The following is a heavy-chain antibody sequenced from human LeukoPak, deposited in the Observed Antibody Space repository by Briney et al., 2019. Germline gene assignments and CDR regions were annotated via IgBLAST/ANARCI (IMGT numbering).Heavy chain of an antibody. J-gene: IGHJ6*03. CDR2: ISGSGGST. CDR3: AKALARESSSWYLREHYYYYYYMDV. Sequence: PGGSLRLSCAASGFTFSSYAMSWVRQAPGKGLEWVSAISGSGGSTYYADSVKGRFTISRDNSKNTLYLQMNSLRAEDTAVYYCAKALARESSSWYLREHYYYYYYMDVWGKGTTVTVSS. V-gene: IGHV3-23*01. D-gene: IGHD6-13*01. CDR1: GFTFSSYA.